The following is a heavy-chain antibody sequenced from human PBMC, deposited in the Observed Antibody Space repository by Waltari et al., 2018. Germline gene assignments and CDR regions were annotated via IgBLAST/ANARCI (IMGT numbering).Heavy chain of an antibody. J-gene: IGHJ4*02. Sequence: VQLVETGGGLVQPGGSLRLSCAASGFTFSSYALQWVRQAPGKGLEWISAINSGGGSTYYADSVKGRFTISRDNSKNTLSLQMNSLRAEDTAVYYCAKDAYSSGWSDYWGQGVLVTVSS. CDR2: INSGGGST. CDR1: GFTFSSYA. D-gene: IGHD6-13*01. CDR3: AKDAYSSGWSDY. V-gene: IGHV3-NL1*01.